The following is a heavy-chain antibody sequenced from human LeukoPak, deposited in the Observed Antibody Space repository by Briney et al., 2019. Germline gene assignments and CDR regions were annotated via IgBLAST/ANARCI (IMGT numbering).Heavy chain of an antibody. Sequence: PGGSLRLSCSASGFTFSNYGLHWVCQAPGKGLEYVSAIDNNGDNTYYADSVKGRFTISRDNSKNTLYLQLSSLRAEDTAVYYCVRCSGGSCYQPLDYWGQGTLVTVSS. CDR3: VRCSGGSCYQPLDY. V-gene: IGHV3-64D*06. J-gene: IGHJ4*02. D-gene: IGHD2-15*01. CDR2: IDNNGDNT. CDR1: GFTFSNYG.